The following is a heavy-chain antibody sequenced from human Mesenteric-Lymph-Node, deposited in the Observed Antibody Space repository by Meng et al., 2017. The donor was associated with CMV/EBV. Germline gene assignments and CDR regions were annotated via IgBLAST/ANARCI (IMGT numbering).Heavy chain of an antibody. J-gene: IGHJ3*02. D-gene: IGHD5-18*01. CDR1: GGTFSSYT. V-gene: IGHV5-51*01. CDR2: IYPGDSDT. Sequence: KVSCKASGGTFSSYTIGWVRQMPGKGLEWMGIIYPGDSDTRYSPSFQGQVTISADKSISTAYLQWSSLKASDTAMYYCAREGYIYAPGAFDIWGQGTMVTV. CDR3: AREGYIYAPGAFDI.